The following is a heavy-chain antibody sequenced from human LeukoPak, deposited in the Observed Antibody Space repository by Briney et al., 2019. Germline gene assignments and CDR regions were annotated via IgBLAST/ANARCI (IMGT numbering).Heavy chain of an antibody. CDR3: ASLYSSGWTNFDY. CDR1: GGSISSSSYY. D-gene: IGHD6-19*01. Sequence: SETLSLTCTVSGGSISSSSYYWGWVRQPPGEGLEWIGSIYYSGSTYYNPSLQSRVTISVDTSMNQFSLKLSAVTAAGTAVYYCASLYSSGWTNFDYWGQGTLVTVSS. CDR2: IYYSGST. V-gene: IGHV4-39*01. J-gene: IGHJ4*02.